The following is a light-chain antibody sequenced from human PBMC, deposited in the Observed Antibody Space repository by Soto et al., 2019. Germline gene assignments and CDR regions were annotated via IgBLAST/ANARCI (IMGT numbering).Light chain of an antibody. Sequence: ETVMTQSPATLYLSPGERATLSCRASRDISNNLAWYQQKPGQAPRLLIYGASSRATGIPARFIGSGSGTEFTLTISSLQSEDFAFYYCQQHNDWPLTFGGGTKVDIK. J-gene: IGKJ4*01. V-gene: IGKV3-15*01. CDR2: GAS. CDR1: RDISNN. CDR3: QQHNDWPLT.